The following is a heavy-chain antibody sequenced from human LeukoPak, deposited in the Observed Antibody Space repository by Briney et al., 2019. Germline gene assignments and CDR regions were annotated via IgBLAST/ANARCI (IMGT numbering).Heavy chain of an antibody. Sequence: GGSLRLSCAASQFTFTTYAMSWVREAPGRGLEWVSSIGDSGVPTYYADSVKGRFTISRDNSQNTLYLQMNSLGADDTAVYYCAKVATWTYFDSWGQGTLVTVSS. J-gene: IGHJ4*02. CDR1: QFTFTTYA. V-gene: IGHV3-23*01. CDR2: IGDSGVPT. CDR3: AKVATWTYFDS. D-gene: IGHD3/OR15-3a*01.